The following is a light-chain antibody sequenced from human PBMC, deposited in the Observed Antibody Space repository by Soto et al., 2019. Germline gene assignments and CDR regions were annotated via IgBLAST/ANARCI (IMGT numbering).Light chain of an antibody. CDR1: SSDVGSSNF. CDR2: EGS. V-gene: IGLV2-23*01. J-gene: IGLJ1*01. CDR3: CSFPGTSTLYV. Sequence: QSALTRPASVSGSPGQSLTISCPGTSSDVGSSNFVSWYQQHPGKAPKLIIYEGSRRPSGVSGRFSGSKSGNAASLTISGLQAEDEADYYCCSFPGTSTLYVFGSGTKVTVL.